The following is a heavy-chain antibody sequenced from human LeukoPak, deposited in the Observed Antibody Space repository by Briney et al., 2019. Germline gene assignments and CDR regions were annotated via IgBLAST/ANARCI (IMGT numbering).Heavy chain of an antibody. CDR3: ARYVVYGSGKYYFDY. J-gene: IGHJ4*02. V-gene: IGHV4-39*01. Sequence: PSETLSLTCTVSGGSVSSTTYFWSWIRQPPGKGLEWIASINYSGSTYYNPSLKGRVTISVDTSENQFSLKLSSVTAADTAVYYCARYVVYGSGKYYFDYWGQGTLVTVSS. CDR2: INYSGST. CDR1: GGSVSSTTYF. D-gene: IGHD3-10*01.